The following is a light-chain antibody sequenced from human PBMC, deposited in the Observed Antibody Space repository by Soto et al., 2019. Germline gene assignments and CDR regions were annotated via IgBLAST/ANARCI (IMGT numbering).Light chain of an antibody. CDR3: QNYHSAPWT. CDR2: GAS. V-gene: IGKV1-27*01. J-gene: IGKJ1*01. CDR1: QGISNF. Sequence: IQMTQSPSTLSASVGDRVTITCRASQGISNFLAWYQQKPEKVPTLLVYGASTLKSVVPSLFSGSGSGTQFSLTISSLRPEDIETSYCQNYHSAPWTFGQGTTV.